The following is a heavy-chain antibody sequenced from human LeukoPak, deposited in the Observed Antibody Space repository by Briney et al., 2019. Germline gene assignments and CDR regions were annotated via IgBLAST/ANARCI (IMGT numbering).Heavy chain of an antibody. CDR3: ASSANYYDS. Sequence: PSETLSLTCTVSGGSFSGYYWSWIRQPPGKGLEWIGEINHSGSTNYNPSLKSRVTISVDTSKNQFSLKLSSVTAADTAVYYCASSANYYDSWGQGTLVTVSS. D-gene: IGHD3-22*01. V-gene: IGHV4-34*01. CDR2: INHSGST. CDR1: GGSFSGYY. J-gene: IGHJ4*02.